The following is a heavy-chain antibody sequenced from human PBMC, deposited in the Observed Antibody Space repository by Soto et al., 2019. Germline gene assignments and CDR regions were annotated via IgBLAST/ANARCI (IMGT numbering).Heavy chain of an antibody. D-gene: IGHD2-2*01. V-gene: IGHV4-30-2*01. J-gene: IGHJ4*02. CDR3: ARVPER. CDR1: RRSISRGGYS. Sequence: TLSLTCAVSRRSISRGGYSWSWIRQAPGKGLEWIGYIYHSGSTYYNPSLKSRVTISVDRSKNQFSLKLSSVTAADTAVYYCARVPERWGQGTLVTVS. CDR2: IYHSGST.